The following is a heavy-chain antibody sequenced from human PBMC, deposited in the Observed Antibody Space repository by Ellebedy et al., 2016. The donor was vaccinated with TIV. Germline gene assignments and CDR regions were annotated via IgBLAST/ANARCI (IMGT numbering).Heavy chain of an antibody. CDR2: ISSSRSYT. CDR3: ARGHYGNFDY. J-gene: IGHJ4*02. D-gene: IGHD3-16*01. Sequence: GGSLRLSCVASGFTFSDYYMNWIRQAPGKGLEWVSYISSSRSYTNYADSVRGRFTISRDNAKKSLYLQLSSLRAEETDMYYCARGHYGNFDYWGQGTLVTVSS. CDR1: GFTFSDYY. V-gene: IGHV3-11*06.